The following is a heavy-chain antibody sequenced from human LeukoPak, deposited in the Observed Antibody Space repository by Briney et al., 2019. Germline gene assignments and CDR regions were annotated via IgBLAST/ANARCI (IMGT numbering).Heavy chain of an antibody. CDR1: GGSISSVVYY. J-gene: IGHJ4*02. Sequence: TSETLSLTCSVSGGSISSVVYYWGWIRQPPGKGLEWIGTIYYSGSTYYNLSLKSRVTISVDTSRKQFSLKLSSVTAADTAVYYCARHSRSVDYGSGSYTWDYWGQGTLVTVSS. CDR3: ARHSRSVDYGSGSYTWDY. V-gene: IGHV4-39*01. CDR2: IYYSGST. D-gene: IGHD3-10*01.